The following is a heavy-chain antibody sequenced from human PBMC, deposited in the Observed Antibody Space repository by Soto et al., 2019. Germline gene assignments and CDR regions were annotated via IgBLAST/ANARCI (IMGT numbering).Heavy chain of an antibody. CDR1: GGSISSSSYY. CDR3: ARQRGDYYDSSGYFFWFDP. D-gene: IGHD3-22*01. V-gene: IGHV4-39*01. CDR2: IYYSGST. Sequence: KPSETLSLTCTVSGGSISSSSYYWGWIRQPPGKGLEWIGSIYYSGSTYYNPSLKSRVTISVDTSKNQFSLKLSSVTAADTAVYYCARQRGDYYDSSGYFFWFDPWGQGTLVTVSS. J-gene: IGHJ5*02.